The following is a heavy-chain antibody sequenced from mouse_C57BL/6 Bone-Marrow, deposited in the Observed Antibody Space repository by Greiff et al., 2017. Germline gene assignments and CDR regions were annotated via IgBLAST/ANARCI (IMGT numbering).Heavy chain of an antibody. Sequence: EVQVVESGGGLVKPGGSLKLSCAASGFTFSSYTMSWVRQTPEKRLEWVATISGGGGNTYYPDSVKGRFTISRDNAKNTLYLQMSSLRSEYTALYYCARWSTTVRDYWGQGTTPTLSS. V-gene: IGHV5-9*01. CDR3: ARWSTTVRDY. CDR2: ISGGGGNT. J-gene: IGHJ2*01. CDR1: GFTFSSYT. D-gene: IGHD2-14*01.